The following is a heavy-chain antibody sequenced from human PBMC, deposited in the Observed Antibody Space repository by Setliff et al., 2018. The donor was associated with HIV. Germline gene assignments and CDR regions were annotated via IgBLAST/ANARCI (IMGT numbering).Heavy chain of an antibody. Sequence: GGSLRLSCAASGFPFSSYAMSWVRQAPGKGLEWVSCISGTGGTTYYADSVKGRFTISRDNSKNTLYLQMNSLRAEDTAVYYCAKALSAYDSSLVALGDWGQGTLVTVSS. CDR3: AKALSAYDSSLVALGD. CDR2: ISGTGGTT. D-gene: IGHD5-12*01. CDR1: GFPFSSYA. V-gene: IGHV3-23*01. J-gene: IGHJ4*02.